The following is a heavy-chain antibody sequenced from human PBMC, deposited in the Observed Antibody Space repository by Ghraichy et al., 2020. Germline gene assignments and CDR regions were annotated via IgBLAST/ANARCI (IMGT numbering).Heavy chain of an antibody. V-gene: IGHV3-21*06. CDR2: ISRLNTFI. CDR1: GFAFNTYN. D-gene: IGHD3-10*01. Sequence: GESLNISCAASGFAFNTYNMNWVRQAPGKGLEWVSSISRLNTFIYYADSVKGRFTISRDDTKNSLYLQMNNLTLEDTAVYYCARDLARVFFGSGSPTPAWFDPWGQGTLVTVSS. J-gene: IGHJ5*02. CDR3: ARDLARVFFGSGSPTPAWFDP.